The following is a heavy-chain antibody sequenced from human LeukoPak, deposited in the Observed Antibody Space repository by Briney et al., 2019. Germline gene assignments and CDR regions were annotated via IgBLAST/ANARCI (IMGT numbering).Heavy chain of an antibody. CDR3: VKDRTELGDFVDY. CDR1: GFTFSNYG. V-gene: IGHV3-30*02. CDR2: IRSDGSNK. D-gene: IGHD2-21*02. Sequence: GGSLRLSCAASGFTFSNYGMLWVRQAPGKGLEWVSFIRSDGSNKYYADSVKGRFTISRDNSKNTLYLQMNSLRVEDTAVYYCVKDRTELGDFVDYWGQGTLVSVSS. J-gene: IGHJ4*02.